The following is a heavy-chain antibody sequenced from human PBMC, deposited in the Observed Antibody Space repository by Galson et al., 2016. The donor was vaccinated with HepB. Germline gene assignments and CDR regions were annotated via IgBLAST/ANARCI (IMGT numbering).Heavy chain of an antibody. Sequence: SVKVSCKASRATFTSYAIHWVRQAPGQGLEWMGGITPLHGTSNYAQKFQGRVTMTADESTSTAYMELLNLRSDDTALYYCVRDKRITVSGHFDQWGQGTQISVYS. D-gene: IGHD6-19*01. V-gene: IGHV1-69*13. CDR2: ITPLHGTS. CDR1: RATFTSYA. CDR3: VRDKRITVSGHFDQ. J-gene: IGHJ4*02.